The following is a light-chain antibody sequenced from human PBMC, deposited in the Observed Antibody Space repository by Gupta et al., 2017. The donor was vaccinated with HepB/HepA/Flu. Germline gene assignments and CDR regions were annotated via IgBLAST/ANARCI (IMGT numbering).Light chain of an antibody. CDR1: QSVTNRY. CDR3: QQYDTSPT. Sequence: EIVLTQSPGTLSLSPGERATLSCRASQSVTNRYLAWYQQKPGQAPRLLIYGASSRATGIPDRFSGSGSGTDFTLTISRLEPEDFAVYFCQQYDTSPTFGQGTKVEFK. V-gene: IGKV3-20*01. J-gene: IGKJ1*01. CDR2: GAS.